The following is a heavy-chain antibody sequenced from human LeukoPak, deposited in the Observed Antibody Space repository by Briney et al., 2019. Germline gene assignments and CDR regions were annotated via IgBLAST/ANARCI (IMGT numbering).Heavy chain of an antibody. J-gene: IGHJ4*02. CDR1: GGSISSYY. V-gene: IGHV4-34*01. CDR2: INHSGST. D-gene: IGHD2-2*01. Sequence: SETLSLTCTVSGGSISSYYWSWIRQPPGKGLEWIGEINHSGSTNYNPSLKSRVTISVDTSKNQFSLKLSSVTAADTAVYYCARHGAVYCSSTSCYEDYWGQGTLVTVSS. CDR3: ARHGAVYCSSTSCYEDY.